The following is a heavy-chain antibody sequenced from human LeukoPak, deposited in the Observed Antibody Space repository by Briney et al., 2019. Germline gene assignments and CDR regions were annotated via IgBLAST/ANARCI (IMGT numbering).Heavy chain of an antibody. CDR1: GYTFTNYY. CDR3: ARGLVYCSSTSCYNGWFDP. J-gene: IGHJ5*02. Sequence: GASVKVSCKASGYTFTNYYMHWVRQAPGQGLEWMGWMNPNSGNTGYAQKFQGRVTITRNTSISTAYMELSSLRSEDTAVYYCARGLVYCSSTSCYNGWFDPWGQGTLVTVSS. D-gene: IGHD2-2*02. CDR2: MNPNSGNT. V-gene: IGHV1-8*03.